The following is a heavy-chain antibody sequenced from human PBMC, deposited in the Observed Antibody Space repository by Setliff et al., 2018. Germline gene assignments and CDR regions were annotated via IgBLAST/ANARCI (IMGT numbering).Heavy chain of an antibody. V-gene: IGHV3-7*01. D-gene: IGHD3-16*01. CDR1: EFTFNKYW. Sequence: PGGSLRLSCAASEFTFNKYWMTWVRQAPGKGLEWVANIDPDGIGKYYIDSVRGRFTISRDNAKNTLYLQMNSLRGEDTAVYFCACLDWGENFFNVDVWGKGTTVTVSS. J-gene: IGHJ6*04. CDR2: IDPDGIGK. CDR3: ACLDWGENFFNVDV.